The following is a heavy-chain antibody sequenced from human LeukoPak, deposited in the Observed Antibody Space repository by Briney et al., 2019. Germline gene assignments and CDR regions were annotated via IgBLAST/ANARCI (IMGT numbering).Heavy chain of an antibody. D-gene: IGHD3-3*01. J-gene: IGHJ6*02. Sequence: SVKVSCTASGGTFSSYAISWMRQAPGQGLEWMGRIIPILGIANYAQKFQGRVTITADKSTSTAYMELSSLRSEDTAVYYCARVYYDFWSGNFYYYYGMDVWGQGTTVTVSS. CDR3: ARVYYDFWSGNFYYYYGMDV. CDR1: GGTFSSYA. CDR2: IIPILGIA. V-gene: IGHV1-69*04.